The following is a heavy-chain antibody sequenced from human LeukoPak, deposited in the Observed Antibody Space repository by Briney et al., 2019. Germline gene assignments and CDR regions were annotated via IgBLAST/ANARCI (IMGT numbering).Heavy chain of an antibody. J-gene: IGHJ4*02. CDR3: AKDADLGYDFWSGYFSFDY. V-gene: IGHV3-23*01. CDR2: ISGSGGST. CDR1: GFTFSSYA. Sequence: GGSLRLSCAASGFTFSSYAMSWVRQAPGKGLEWVSAISGSGGSTYYADPVKGRFTISRDNSKNTLYLQMNSLRAEDTAVYYCAKDADLGYDFWSGYFSFDYWGQGTLVTVSS. D-gene: IGHD3-3*01.